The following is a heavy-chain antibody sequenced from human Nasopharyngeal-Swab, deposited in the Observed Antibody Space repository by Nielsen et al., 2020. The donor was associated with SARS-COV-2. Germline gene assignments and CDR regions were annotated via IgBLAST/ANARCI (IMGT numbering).Heavy chain of an antibody. Sequence: GGSLRPSCAASGFTFSSYGMHWVRQAPGKGLEWVAVISYDGSNKYYADSVKGRFTISRDNSKNTLYLQMNSLRAEDTAVYYCARDQGQLVVDAFDIWGQGTMVTVSS. CDR2: ISYDGSNK. V-gene: IGHV3-30*03. CDR3: ARDQGQLVVDAFDI. D-gene: IGHD6-6*01. J-gene: IGHJ3*02. CDR1: GFTFSSYG.